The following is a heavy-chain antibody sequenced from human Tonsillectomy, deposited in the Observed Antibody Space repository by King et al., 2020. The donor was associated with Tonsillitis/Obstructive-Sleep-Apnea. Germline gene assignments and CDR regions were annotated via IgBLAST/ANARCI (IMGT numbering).Heavy chain of an antibody. Sequence: VQLVESGGGLVKPGGSLRLSCAASGFTFSSYSMNWVRQAPGKGLEWVSSISSSSSYIYYADSVKGRFTISRDNAKNSLYLQMNSLRAEDTAVYYCARAPSVLRFLVGQIGWYFDYWGQGTLVTVSS. V-gene: IGHV3-21*01. J-gene: IGHJ4*02. D-gene: IGHD3-3*01. CDR2: ISSSSSYI. CDR1: GFTFSSYS. CDR3: ARAPSVLRFLVGQIGWYFDY.